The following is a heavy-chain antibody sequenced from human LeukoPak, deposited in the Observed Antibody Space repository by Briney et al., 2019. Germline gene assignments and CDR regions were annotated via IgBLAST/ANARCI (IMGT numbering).Heavy chain of an antibody. CDR1: GFTFSSYA. V-gene: IGHV3-23*01. Sequence: PGGSLRLSCAAPGFTFSSYAMSWVRQAPGKGLEWVSAISGSGGSTYYADSVKGRFTISRDNSKNTLYLQMNSLRAEDTAVYYCAKSGDGCSGGSCYTPYDWGQGTLVTVSS. D-gene: IGHD2-15*01. CDR3: AKSGDGCSGGSCYTPYD. J-gene: IGHJ4*02. CDR2: ISGSGGST.